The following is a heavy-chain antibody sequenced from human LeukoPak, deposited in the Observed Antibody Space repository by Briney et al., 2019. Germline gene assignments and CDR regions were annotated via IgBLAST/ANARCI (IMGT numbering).Heavy chain of an antibody. V-gene: IGHV4-34*01. J-gene: IGHJ4*02. CDR3: ARGSDGSKYLFPQDY. D-gene: IGHD4-11*01. CDR2: ISHSGST. Sequence: SETLSLTCAVYGGSFSGCYWSWIRQPPGKGLEWIGEISHSGSTNYYPSLKSRVTISVDTSKNQFSLKLSSVTAADTGVYYCARGSDGSKYLFPQDYWGQGTLVTVSS. CDR1: GGSFSGCY.